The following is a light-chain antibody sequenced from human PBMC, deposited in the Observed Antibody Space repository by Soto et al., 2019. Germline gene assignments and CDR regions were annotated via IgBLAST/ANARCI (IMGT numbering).Light chain of an antibody. CDR2: EVS. CDR1: SSDVGGYHY. J-gene: IGLJ1*01. Sequence: QSVLTQPPSASGSPGQSVTIACTGTSSDVGGYHYVSWYRQHPGKAPKLIIYEVSERPSGVPDRFSGSKSDNTASLTVSGLQAEDEADYYCSSYAGSDNFVFGTGTKVTVL. CDR3: SSYAGSDNFV. V-gene: IGLV2-8*01.